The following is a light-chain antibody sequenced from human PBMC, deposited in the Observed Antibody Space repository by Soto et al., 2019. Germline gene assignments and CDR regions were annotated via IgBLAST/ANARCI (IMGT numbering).Light chain of an antibody. CDR2: GAS. V-gene: IGKV3-20*01. J-gene: IGKJ1*01. Sequence: EIVLTQSPGTLSLSPGERATLSCRASQSVSSSYVAWYQQKPGQAPRLLIYGASSRATGIPDRFSGSGSGTDFTLTISRLEPEDFAVYYWQQYGSSSWTFGQGTKVDVK. CDR3: QQYGSSSWT. CDR1: QSVSSSY.